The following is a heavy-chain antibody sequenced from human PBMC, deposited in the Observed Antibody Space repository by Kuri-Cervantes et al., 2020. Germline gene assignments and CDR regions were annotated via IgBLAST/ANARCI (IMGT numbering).Heavy chain of an antibody. CDR2: IYYSGST. J-gene: IGHJ3*02. CDR3: ARIAAAFDAFDI. Sequence: GSLRLPCTVSGGSFSSGIYYWTWIRQPPGKGLEWIGYIYYSGSTNYNPSLKSRVTISVDTSKNQFSLKLSSVTAADTAVYYCARIAAAFDAFDIWGQGTMVTVSS. CDR1: GGSFSSGIYY. D-gene: IGHD6-13*01. V-gene: IGHV4-61*01.